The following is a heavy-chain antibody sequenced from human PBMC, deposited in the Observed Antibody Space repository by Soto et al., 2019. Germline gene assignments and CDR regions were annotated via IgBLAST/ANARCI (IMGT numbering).Heavy chain of an antibody. J-gene: IGHJ3*02. V-gene: IGHV1-69*10. CDR3: ACDRAPRTTPQIGSHIAFDI. CDR1: GGSFSSYT. Sequence: SVKVSCKASGGSFSSYTISWVRQAPGQGLEWMGRIIPILGIANYAQKFQGRVTITADKSTSTAYMELSSLRSEDTAGYYCACDRAPRTTPQIGSHIAFDIWGQGTMVTV. CDR2: IIPILGIA. D-gene: IGHD2-21*01.